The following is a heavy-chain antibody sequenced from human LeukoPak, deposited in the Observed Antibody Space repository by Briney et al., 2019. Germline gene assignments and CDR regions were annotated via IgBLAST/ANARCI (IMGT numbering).Heavy chain of an antibody. CDR3: ARRDISSGWSFDS. D-gene: IGHD6-19*01. CDR2: TGYSGST. V-gene: IGHV4-59*12. CDR1: GVSMSSYY. Sequence: SETLSLTCTVSGVSMSSYYWNWIRQSPGKGLEWIGYTGYSGSTNYNPPLKSRVTMSIDTPENQLSLTLTSVTAADTAVYYCARRDISSGWSFDSWGQGTLVTASS. J-gene: IGHJ4*02.